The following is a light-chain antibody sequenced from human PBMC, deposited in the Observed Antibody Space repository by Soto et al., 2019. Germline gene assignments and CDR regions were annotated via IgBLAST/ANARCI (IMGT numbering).Light chain of an antibody. V-gene: IGKV1-39*01. Sequence: IQMTQSPSSLSASIGDRVAITCLASQSMNIYLNWYQQRPGKAPKLLIYAASTLQGGVPSRFSGSGSGTEFTLTIAGLHPEDVATYYCLQNFITPWTFGQGTKVDIK. CDR2: AAS. J-gene: IGKJ1*01. CDR3: LQNFITPWT. CDR1: QSMNIY.